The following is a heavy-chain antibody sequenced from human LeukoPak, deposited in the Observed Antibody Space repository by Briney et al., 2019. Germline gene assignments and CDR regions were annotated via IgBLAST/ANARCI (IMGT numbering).Heavy chain of an antibody. CDR2: ISSSSSYI. J-gene: IGHJ4*02. V-gene: IGHV3-21*01. CDR3: ARDEAAAGPASH. Sequence: GGSLRLSCAASGFTFSSYSMNWVRQAPGKGLEWVSSISSSSSYIYYADSVKGRFTISRDNAKNSLYLQMNSLRAEDTAVYYCARDEAAAGPASHWGQGTLVTVSS. D-gene: IGHD6-13*01. CDR1: GFTFSSYS.